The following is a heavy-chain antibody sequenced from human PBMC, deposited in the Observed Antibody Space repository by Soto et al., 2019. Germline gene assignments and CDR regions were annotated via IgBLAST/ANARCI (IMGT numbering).Heavy chain of an antibody. D-gene: IGHD4-17*01. J-gene: IGHJ4*02. CDR3: ASSPPTDYGDYFDS. Sequence: GGSLSLSCAASGFPFSSYAMTWVRQAPGKGLEWVSGISASGGSTFYADFVKGRVTISRDNSKKMVHLQMDSLRAEDTAVYYCASSPPTDYGDYFDSWGQGTLVTVSS. V-gene: IGHV3-23*01. CDR2: ISASGGST. CDR1: GFPFSSYA.